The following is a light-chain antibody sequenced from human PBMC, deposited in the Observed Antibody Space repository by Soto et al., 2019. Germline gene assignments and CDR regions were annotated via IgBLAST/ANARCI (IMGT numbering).Light chain of an antibody. V-gene: IGKV1-39*01. CDR1: QNIINF. CDR3: QHSYSTPPT. Sequence: IQLTQSPSSLSASVGDRVTITCRASQNIINFLNWYQQRPWKAPKLLIYAASSSHSGVPSRFSGSGSGTDFTLTISSLQPEDFATYYCQHSYSTPPTFGGGTKVDIK. J-gene: IGKJ4*01. CDR2: AAS.